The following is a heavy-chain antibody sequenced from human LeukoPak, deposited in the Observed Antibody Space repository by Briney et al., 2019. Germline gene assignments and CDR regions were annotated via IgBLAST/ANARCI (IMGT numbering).Heavy chain of an antibody. CDR2: IRFDGSNT. CDR3: AREIYYYNWFDP. V-gene: IGHV3-30*02. D-gene: IGHD5/OR15-5a*01. CDR1: GFTFSSYG. Sequence: PGGSLRLSCAASGFTFSSYGMHWVRQAPGKGLEWVAFIRFDGSNTYYADSVKGRFTISRDNSKNTLYLQMNNLRAEDTAVYYCAREIYYYNWFDPWGQGTLVTVSS. J-gene: IGHJ5*02.